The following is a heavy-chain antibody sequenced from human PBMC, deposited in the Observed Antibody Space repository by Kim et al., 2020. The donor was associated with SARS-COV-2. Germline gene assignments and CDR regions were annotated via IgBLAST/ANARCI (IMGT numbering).Heavy chain of an antibody. CDR3: ARDFGTGTGDYYYYYGMDV. V-gene: IGHV3-30*07. J-gene: IGHJ6*02. Sequence: GRFTISRDNSKNTLYLQMNSLRAEDTAVYYCARDFGTGTGDYYYYYGMDVWGQGTTVTVSS. D-gene: IGHD3-10*01.